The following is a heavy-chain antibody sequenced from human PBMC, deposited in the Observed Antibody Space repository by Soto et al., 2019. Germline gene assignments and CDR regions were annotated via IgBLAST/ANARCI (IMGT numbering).Heavy chain of an antibody. D-gene: IGHD2-8*01. V-gene: IGHV3-23*01. CDR2: ISGSGGST. Sequence: GGSLRLSCAASGFTFSSYAMSWVRQAPGKGLEWVSAISGSGGSTYYADSVKGRFTISRDNSKNTLYLQMNSLRAEDTAVYYCAAHRDIVLMVYAMAWGQGTLVTVSS. J-gene: IGHJ4*02. CDR1: GFTFSSYA. CDR3: AAHRDIVLMVYAMA.